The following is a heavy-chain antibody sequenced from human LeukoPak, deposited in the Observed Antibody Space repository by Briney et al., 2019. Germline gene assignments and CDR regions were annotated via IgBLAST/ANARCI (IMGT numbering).Heavy chain of an antibody. CDR3: AKRCCNVDTCFRTLDY. D-gene: IGHD2-15*01. CDR2: ISGPGDDT. V-gene: IGHV3-23*01. CDR1: GFTFGSYA. J-gene: IGHJ4*02. Sequence: GGSLRLSCAGSGFTFGSYAMSWVRQAPGKGLEWVSTISGPGDDTYYADSVKGRFTISRDNSKNTLYLQMNRLRAEDTAVYYCAKRCCNVDTCFRTLDYWGQGTLVTVSS.